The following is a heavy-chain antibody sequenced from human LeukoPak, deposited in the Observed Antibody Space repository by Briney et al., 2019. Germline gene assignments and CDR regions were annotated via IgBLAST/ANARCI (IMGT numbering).Heavy chain of an antibody. D-gene: IGHD3-3*01. Sequence: GGSLRLSCAASGFTFSSYAMHWVRQAPGKGLEYVSAISSNGGSTCYANSVKGRFTISRDNSKNTLYLQMGSLRAEDMAVYYCASGSGYPDYWGQGTLVTVSS. V-gene: IGHV3-64*01. J-gene: IGHJ4*02. CDR1: GFTFSSYA. CDR2: ISSNGGST. CDR3: ASGSGYPDY.